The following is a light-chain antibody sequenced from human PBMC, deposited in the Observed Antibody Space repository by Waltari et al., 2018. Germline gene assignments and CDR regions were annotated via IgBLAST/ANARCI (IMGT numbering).Light chain of an antibody. V-gene: IGKV1D-8*01. Sequence: VIWMTQSPSLLSAPTGDRVTISCRMSHVISSYLAWYQQKPGKAPELLIYAASTLQSVVPSRFSSSGSGTDFTLTISCLQSEDFATYYCQQYYSFPLTFGQGTKVEIK. CDR1: HVISSY. J-gene: IGKJ1*01. CDR3: QQYYSFPLT. CDR2: AAS.